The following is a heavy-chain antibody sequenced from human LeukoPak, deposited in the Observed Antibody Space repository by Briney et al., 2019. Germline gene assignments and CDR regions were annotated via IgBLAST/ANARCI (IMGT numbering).Heavy chain of an antibody. CDR2: INHSGST. Sequence: SETLSLTCAVYGGSFSGYYWSWIRQPPGKGLEWIGEINHSGSTNYNPSLKSRVTISVDTSKNQFSLKLSSVTAADTAVYYCARAAAHYDFWSGYFPRYYFDYWGQGTLVTVSS. CDR3: ARAAAHYDFWSGYFPRYYFDY. CDR1: GGSFSGYY. D-gene: IGHD3-3*01. J-gene: IGHJ4*02. V-gene: IGHV4-34*01.